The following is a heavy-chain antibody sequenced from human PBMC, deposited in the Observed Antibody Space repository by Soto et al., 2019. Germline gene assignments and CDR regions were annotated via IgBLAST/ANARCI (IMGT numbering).Heavy chain of an antibody. Sequence: GGSLRLSCAASGFTFTRYSMNWVRQAPGKGLEWVSSISSTTNYIYYGDSMKGRFTISRDNAKNSLYLEMNSLRAEDTAVYYCARESEDLPSNFDYWGQGTLVTVSS. CDR2: ISSTTNYI. CDR1: GFTFTRYS. V-gene: IGHV3-21*06. J-gene: IGHJ4*02. CDR3: ARESEDLPSNFDY.